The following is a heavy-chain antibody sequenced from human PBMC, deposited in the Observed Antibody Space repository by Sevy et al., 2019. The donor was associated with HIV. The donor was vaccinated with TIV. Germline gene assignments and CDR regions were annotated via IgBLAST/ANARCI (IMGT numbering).Heavy chain of an antibody. D-gene: IGHD1-26*01. CDR3: AGENAWGRGYS. J-gene: IGHJ4*02. V-gene: IGHV4-59*08. CDR2: IYYNGHI. CDR1: GGSITSLY. Sequence: SETLSLTCTVSGGSITSLYWHWIRQPPGKGLEWIANIYYNGHINYNPALKNRVTLSLDTSKNQFSLRLSSVTAADTAMYYCAGENAWGRGYSWGQGTLVTVSS.